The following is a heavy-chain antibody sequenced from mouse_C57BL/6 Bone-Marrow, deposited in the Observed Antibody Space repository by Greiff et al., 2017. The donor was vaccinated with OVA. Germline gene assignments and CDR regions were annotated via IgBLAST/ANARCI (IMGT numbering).Heavy chain of an antibody. CDR3: ARGGFRILQYIDY. Sequence: EVQLQQSGPVLVKPGASVKMSCKASGYTFTDYYMNWVKQSPGHSLEWIGVINPYNGGTSYNQKFKGKATLTVDKSSSTAYMELNSLTSEDSAVYYCARGGFRILQYIDYWGQGTTVTVSS. V-gene: IGHV1-19*01. J-gene: IGHJ2*01. CDR1: GYTFTDYY. CDR2: INPYNGGT.